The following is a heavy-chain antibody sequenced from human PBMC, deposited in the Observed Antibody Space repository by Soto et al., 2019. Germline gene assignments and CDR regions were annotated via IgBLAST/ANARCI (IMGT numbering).Heavy chain of an antibody. J-gene: IGHJ4*02. CDR3: ARAYYDFWSGYLPDY. D-gene: IGHD3-3*01. CDR2: ISSSGSTI. V-gene: IGHV3-48*03. CDR1: GFTFSSYE. Sequence: GGSLRLSCAASGFTFSSYEMNWVRQAPGKGLEWVSYISSSGSTIYYADSVKGRFTISRDNAKNSLYLQMNSLRAEDTAVYYCARAYYDFWSGYLPDYWGQGTLVTVSS.